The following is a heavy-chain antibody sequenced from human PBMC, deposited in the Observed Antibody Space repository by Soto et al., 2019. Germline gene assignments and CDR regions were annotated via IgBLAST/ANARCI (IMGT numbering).Heavy chain of an antibody. Sequence: PGGSLRLSCEASGFSFSTYSMHWVRQAPGKGLEWVSVFYTDGSRYYADSVKGRCTMSRDTSKNTLNLQMNSLRAEDTAVYYCTREDYYGSKMHGMDVWGQGTTVTVSS. J-gene: IGHJ6*02. CDR3: TREDYYGSKMHGMDV. D-gene: IGHD3-22*01. CDR1: GFSFSTYS. V-gene: IGHV3-53*01. CDR2: FYTDGSR.